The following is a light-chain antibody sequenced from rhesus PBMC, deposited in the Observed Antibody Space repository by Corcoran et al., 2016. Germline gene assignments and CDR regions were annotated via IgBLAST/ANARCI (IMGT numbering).Light chain of an antibody. J-gene: IGKJ2*01. CDR1: QGISNW. Sequence: DIQMTQSPSSLSASVGDRVTITCRASQGISNWLAWYQQRPGKAPKLLIYRASSLDTGVPSRFSGSGSGTDLTLTITSLQPEDIATYYCQQHDNSPYSFGQGTKVEIK. CDR2: RAS. V-gene: IGKV1-69*01. CDR3: QQHDNSPYS.